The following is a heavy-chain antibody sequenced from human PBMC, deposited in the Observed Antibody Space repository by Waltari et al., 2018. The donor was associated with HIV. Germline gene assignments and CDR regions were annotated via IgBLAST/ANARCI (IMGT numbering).Heavy chain of an antibody. CDR3: ARGGVVVVAADDY. J-gene: IGHJ4*02. CDR1: GYTFTSYD. CDR2: MNPNSGNT. D-gene: IGHD2-15*01. Sequence: QVQLVQSGAEVKKPGASVKVSCKASGYTFTSYDIHWARQATGQGLEWMGLMNPNSGNTGYARKFQGRVTMTRNTSISTAYMELSSLRSEDTAVYYSARGGVVVVAADDYWRQGTLVSVSS. V-gene: IGHV1-8*01.